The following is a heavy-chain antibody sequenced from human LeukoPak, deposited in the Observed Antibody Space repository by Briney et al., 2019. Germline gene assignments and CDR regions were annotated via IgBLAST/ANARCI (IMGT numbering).Heavy chain of an antibody. CDR2: ISSSGNII. V-gene: IGHV3-11*04. J-gene: IGHJ6*03. Sequence: GGSLRLSCAASGFTFSDYYMSWIRQAPGKGLEWVSYISSSGNIIYYADSVKGRFTISRDNAKNSLYLQMNSLRAEDTAVYYCARAGYSYGAGYYYYMDVWGKGTTVTISS. D-gene: IGHD5-18*01. CDR1: GFTFSDYY. CDR3: ARAGYSYGAGYYYYMDV.